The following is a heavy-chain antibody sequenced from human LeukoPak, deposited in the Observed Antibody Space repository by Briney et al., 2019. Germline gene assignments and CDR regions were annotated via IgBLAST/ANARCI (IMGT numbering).Heavy chain of an antibody. Sequence: SETLSLTCTVSGGSINSGGYYWSWIRQPPGKGLEWIGYIYYSGSTYYNPSLKSRVTISVDTSKNQFSLKLSSVTAADTAVYYCARVRRSRGSGSYCFDYWGQGTLVTVSS. D-gene: IGHD3-10*01. CDR1: GGSINSGGYY. CDR3: ARVRRSRGSGSYCFDY. V-gene: IGHV4-30-4*08. CDR2: IYYSGST. J-gene: IGHJ4*02.